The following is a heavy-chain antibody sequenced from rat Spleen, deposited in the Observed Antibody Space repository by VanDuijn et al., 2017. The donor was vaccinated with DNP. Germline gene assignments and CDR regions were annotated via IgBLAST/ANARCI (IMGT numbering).Heavy chain of an antibody. CDR2: INIAGIT. Sequence: EVQLQESGPGLVKPSQSLSLTCSVTGYSITRSYRWNWIRKFPGNKLEWMGYINIAGITNYNPSLRSRISITRDTSKNQFFLQLNSVTAEDTATYYCARYSSGGWFASWGQGTLVTVSS. CDR3: ARYSSGGWFAS. CDR1: GYSITRSYR. J-gene: IGHJ3*01. V-gene: IGHV3-3*01. D-gene: IGHD1-4*01.